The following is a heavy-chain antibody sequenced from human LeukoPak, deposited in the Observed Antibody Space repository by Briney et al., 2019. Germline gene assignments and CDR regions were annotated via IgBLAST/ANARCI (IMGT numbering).Heavy chain of an antibody. V-gene: IGHV1-2*02. CDR1: GYTFTGYY. D-gene: IGHD6-19*01. Sequence: GASVKVSCKASGYTFTGYYMHWVRQAAGQGLEWMGWINPNSGGTNYAQKFQGRVTMTRDTSISTAYMELSRLRSDDTAVYYCARSDSSGWYFDYWGQGALVTVSS. CDR3: ARSDSSGWYFDY. J-gene: IGHJ4*02. CDR2: INPNSGGT.